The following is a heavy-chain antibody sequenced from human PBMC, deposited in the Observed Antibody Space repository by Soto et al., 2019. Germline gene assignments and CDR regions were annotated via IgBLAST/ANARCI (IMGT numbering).Heavy chain of an antibody. D-gene: IGHD2-8*01. V-gene: IGHV1-18*01. Sequence: QGQLVQSGDEVKKPGASVKVSCKASGYTFTRYGISWVRQAPGQGLEWMGWISGYNGDTKYAHKFQGRVTMNIDTSTTTACMELRSLTSDDTAVYYCEKNGQPPYYYYGLDVWGQGTTVTVSS. CDR1: GYTFTRYG. J-gene: IGHJ6*02. CDR2: ISGYNGDT. CDR3: EKNGQPPYYYYGLDV.